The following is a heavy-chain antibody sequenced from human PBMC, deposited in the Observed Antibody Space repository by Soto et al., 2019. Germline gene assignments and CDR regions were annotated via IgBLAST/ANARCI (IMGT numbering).Heavy chain of an antibody. D-gene: IGHD6-13*01. CDR1: GFTFSNYS. V-gene: IGHV3-21*01. J-gene: IGHJ3*02. CDR2: ISSSSSYI. CDR3: ARKMAAAIDAFDI. Sequence: EVQLVESGGGLVKPGGSLRLSCAASGFTFSNYSMNWVRQAPGKGLEWVSSISSSSSYIYYADSVKGRFTISRDNAKNSLYLQMNSLRAEDTAVYYCARKMAAAIDAFDIWGQGTMVTVSS.